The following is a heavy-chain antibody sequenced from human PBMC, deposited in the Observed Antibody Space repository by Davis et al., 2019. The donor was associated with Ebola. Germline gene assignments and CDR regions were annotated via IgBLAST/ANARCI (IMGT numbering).Heavy chain of an antibody. CDR1: GGSISSGGYY. CDR2: IYYSGST. D-gene: IGHD3-9*01. Sequence: MPSETLSLTCTVSGGSISSGGYYWSWIRQHPGKGLEWIGYIYYSGSTNYNPSLKSRVTISVDTSKNQFSLKLSSVTAADTAVYYCARAGLEPRYDILTGYYMVGNWFDPWGQGTLVTVSS. V-gene: IGHV4-30-4*08. J-gene: IGHJ5*02. CDR3: ARAGLEPRYDILTGYYMVGNWFDP.